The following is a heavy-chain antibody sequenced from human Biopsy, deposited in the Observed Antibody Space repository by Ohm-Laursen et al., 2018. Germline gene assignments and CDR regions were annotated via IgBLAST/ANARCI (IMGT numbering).Heavy chain of an antibody. CDR3: ATKLTGYFHH. CDR2: NIPILGTG. D-gene: IGHD3-9*01. CDR1: GGTFSNYG. J-gene: IGHJ1*01. Sequence: ASVKVSCKVPGGTFSNYGVNWVRQAPGQGLEWLGGNIPILGTGNYAQKFQDRVTVAADTSTSTATMELRSLRSDDTAVYYCATKLTGYFHHWGQGTLVIVSS. V-gene: IGHV1-69*06.